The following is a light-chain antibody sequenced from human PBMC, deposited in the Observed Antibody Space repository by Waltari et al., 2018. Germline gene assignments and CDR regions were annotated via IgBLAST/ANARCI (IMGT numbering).Light chain of an antibody. CDR2: DTS. Sequence: EIVLTQSPATLSLSPGERATLSCRASQRVRSYLAWYQQKPGQAPRLLIYDTSNRASGIPARFSGSGSGTAFSLSISSLEPEDFAVYYCQQRHNWPLTFGGGTKVEIK. V-gene: IGKV3-11*01. CDR1: QRVRSY. J-gene: IGKJ4*01. CDR3: QQRHNWPLT.